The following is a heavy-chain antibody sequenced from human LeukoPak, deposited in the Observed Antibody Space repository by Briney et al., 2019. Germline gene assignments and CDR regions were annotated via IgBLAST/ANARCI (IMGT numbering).Heavy chain of an antibody. CDR3: ARGANLGRGFDY. Sequence: ASAKVSCKASGYTFTSYDINWVRQATGQGLEWMGWMNPNSGNTGYAQKFQGRVTMTRNTSISTAYMELSSLRSEDTAVYYCARGANLGRGFDYWGQGTLVTVSS. V-gene: IGHV1-8*01. J-gene: IGHJ4*02. D-gene: IGHD5-24*01. CDR2: MNPNSGNT. CDR1: GYTFTSYD.